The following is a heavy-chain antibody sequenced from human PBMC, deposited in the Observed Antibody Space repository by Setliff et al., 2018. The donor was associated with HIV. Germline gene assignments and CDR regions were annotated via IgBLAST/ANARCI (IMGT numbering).Heavy chain of an antibody. CDR3: ARETQQSYNIVTGYNYYYGIDV. CDR1: GASISSYY. D-gene: IGHD3-9*01. CDR2: ITDSGNT. Sequence: SETLSLTCNVSGASISSYYRTWIRQSPGNRLEWLGYITDSGNTNYNPSLRRRVTISADTSKNQVSPRPRSVTAADTAVYYCARETQQSYNIVTGYNYYYGIDVWGQGTTVTV. J-gene: IGHJ6*02. V-gene: IGHV4-59*01.